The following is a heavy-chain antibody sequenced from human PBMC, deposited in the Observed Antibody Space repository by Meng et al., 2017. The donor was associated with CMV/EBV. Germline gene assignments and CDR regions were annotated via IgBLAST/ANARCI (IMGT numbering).Heavy chain of an antibody. V-gene: IGHV3-30-3*01. Sequence: GGSLRLSCAASGFTFSSYAMHWVRQAPGKGLEWVAVISYDGSNKYYADSVKGRFTISRDNSKNTLYLQMNSLRAEDTAVYYCARDLGGVIRFYYYYGMDVWGQGTTVTVXS. D-gene: IGHD3-10*01. CDR1: GFTFSSYA. J-gene: IGHJ6*02. CDR3: ARDLGGVIRFYYYYGMDV. CDR2: ISYDGSNK.